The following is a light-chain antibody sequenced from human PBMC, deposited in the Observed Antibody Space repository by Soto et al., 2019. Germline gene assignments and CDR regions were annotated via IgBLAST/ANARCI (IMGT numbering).Light chain of an antibody. CDR3: CSYTSTNTLV. Sequence: QSVLTQPASVSGSPGQSITISCTGTSSDVGSYDLVSWYQQRPGRAPRLMIFEVAKRPSGISTRFSGSKSGNTASLTISGLQAVDEADYFCCSYTSTNTLVFGGGTKLTV. CDR2: EVA. CDR1: SSDVGSYDL. J-gene: IGLJ2*01. V-gene: IGLV2-23*02.